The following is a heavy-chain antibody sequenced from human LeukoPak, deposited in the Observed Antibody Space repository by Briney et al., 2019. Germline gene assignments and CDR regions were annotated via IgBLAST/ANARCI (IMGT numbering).Heavy chain of an antibody. CDR3: ARSRSGQLLPPYYFDY. J-gene: IGHJ4*02. CDR1: GFTFSSYS. Sequence: GGSLRLSCAASGFTFSSYSMNWVRQAPGKGLGWVSSISSSSSYIYYADSVKGRFTISRDNAKNSLYLQMNSLRAEDTAVYYCARSRSGQLLPPYYFDYWGQGTLVTVSS. D-gene: IGHD2-15*01. CDR2: ISSSSSYI. V-gene: IGHV3-21*01.